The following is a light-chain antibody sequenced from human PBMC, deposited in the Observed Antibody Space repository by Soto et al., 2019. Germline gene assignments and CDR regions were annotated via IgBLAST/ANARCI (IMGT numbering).Light chain of an antibody. Sequence: QSALTQPASVSGSPGQSITISCTGTSSDVGGYNYVSWFQQHPGKAPKLKIYEVSNRPSGVSNRFSGSKSGYTASLTISELQAEDEADYYCPSFTSSSPWVFGGGTKLTVL. V-gene: IGLV2-14*03. J-gene: IGLJ3*02. CDR2: EVS. CDR1: SSDVGGYNY. CDR3: PSFTSSSPWV.